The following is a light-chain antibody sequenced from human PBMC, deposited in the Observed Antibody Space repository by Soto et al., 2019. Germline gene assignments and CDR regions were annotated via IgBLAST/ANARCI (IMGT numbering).Light chain of an antibody. CDR3: QQYNDWPPA. CDR2: GAS. J-gene: IGKJ4*01. V-gene: IGKV3-15*01. Sequence: ETVMTQSPATLSLSPGERATLSCRASQSVSSKLVWYQQKPGQAPRFLIYGASTRATGIPARFRGSGSGTDFPLPIDSLQSEDFAVYYCQQYNDWPPAFGGGTRVEIK. CDR1: QSVSSK.